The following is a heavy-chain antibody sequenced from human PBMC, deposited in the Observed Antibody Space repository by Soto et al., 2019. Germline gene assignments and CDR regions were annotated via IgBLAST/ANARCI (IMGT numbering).Heavy chain of an antibody. CDR1: GGSISSSSYY. Sequence: SQTLSLTCTVSGGSISSSSYYWGWIRQPPGKGLEWIGSISYSGSTHYNPSLKSRDTISVDTSKKQLSLKLSSVTAADTAVYYCARQSDFYGLDVWGQGTTVTV. CDR3: ARQSDFYGLDV. V-gene: IGHV4-39*01. CDR2: ISYSGST. J-gene: IGHJ6*02.